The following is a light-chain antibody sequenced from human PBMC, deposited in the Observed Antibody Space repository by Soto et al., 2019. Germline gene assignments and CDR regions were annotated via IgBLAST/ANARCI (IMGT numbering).Light chain of an antibody. V-gene: IGKV1-6*01. CDR2: GAS. J-gene: IGKJ1*01. Sequence: IQMTQSASTLSASVGHRVTIFCRAIQGIGNALGWYQQKKGKPPKVLIYGASNLQSGVPPRFSGSGYGTDFNLAISSLQTEDSATYYCLQDINYPWTFGQGTKVDIK. CDR3: LQDINYPWT. CDR1: QGIGNA.